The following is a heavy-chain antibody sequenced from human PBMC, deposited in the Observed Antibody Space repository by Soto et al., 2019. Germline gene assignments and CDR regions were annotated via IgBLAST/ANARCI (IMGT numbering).Heavy chain of an antibody. CDR2: INPNSGGT. CDR3: ARDRSGIAAAGPEWFDP. D-gene: IGHD6-13*01. Sequence: QVPLVQSGAEVKKPGASVKVSCKASGYTFTGYYMHWVRQAPGQGLEWMGWINPNSGGTNYAQKFQGWVTMTRDTSISTAYMELSRLRSDDTAVYYCARDRSGIAAAGPEWFDPWGQGTLVTVSS. J-gene: IGHJ5*02. CDR1: GYTFTGYY. V-gene: IGHV1-2*04.